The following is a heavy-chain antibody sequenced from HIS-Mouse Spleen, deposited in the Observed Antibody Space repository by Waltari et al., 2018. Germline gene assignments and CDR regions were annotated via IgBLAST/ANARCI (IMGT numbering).Heavy chain of an antibody. V-gene: IGHV4-39*01. J-gene: IGHJ4*02. Sequence: QLQLQESGPGLVKPSETLSLTCTFSGGSISSSSYYWGWIRQPPGKGREWIGSIYYSGSTYYNPSHKSRVTISVDTSKNQFSLKLSSVTAADTAVYYCAYGDYFDYWGQGTLVTVSS. D-gene: IGHD4-17*01. CDR3: AYGDYFDY. CDR2: IYYSGST. CDR1: GGSISSSSYY.